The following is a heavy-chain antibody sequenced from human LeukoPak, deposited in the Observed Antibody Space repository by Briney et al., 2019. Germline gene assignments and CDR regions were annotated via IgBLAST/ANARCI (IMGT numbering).Heavy chain of an antibody. CDR3: ARFVPTAGTFSRTGNWFDP. D-gene: IGHD6-13*01. CDR1: GGSFNGYY. V-gene: IGHV4-34*01. Sequence: SETLSLTCAVYGGSFNGYYWSWIRQPPGKGLEWLGEINHRGSTNYSPSLKSRVTISVDTSKNQFSLKLSSVTAADTAVYYCARFVPTAGTFSRTGNWFDPWGQGTLVTVSS. J-gene: IGHJ5*02. CDR2: INHRGST.